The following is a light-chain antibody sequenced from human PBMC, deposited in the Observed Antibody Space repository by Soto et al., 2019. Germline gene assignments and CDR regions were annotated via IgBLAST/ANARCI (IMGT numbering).Light chain of an antibody. CDR2: KAS. CDR1: QTISSW. CDR3: QHYNSYSEA. V-gene: IGKV1-5*03. Sequence: DIQMTQSPSTLSGTVGDRVTITCRASQTISSWLAWYQQKPGKAPKLLIYKASTLKSGGPSRFSGSGSGTECTPTISRLQPDDFATYYCQHYNSYSEAFGQGTKVELK. J-gene: IGKJ1*01.